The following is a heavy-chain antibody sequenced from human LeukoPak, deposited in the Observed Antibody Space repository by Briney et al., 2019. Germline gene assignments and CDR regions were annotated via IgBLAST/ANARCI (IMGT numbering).Heavy chain of an antibody. V-gene: IGHV5-51*01. D-gene: IGHD3-22*01. CDR2: IYPGDSDT. CDR3: ARPSTYYYDSSGYLY. CDR1: GYSFTSYW. Sequence: GESLKISCKGSGYSFTSYWIGWVRQMPGKGLEWMGIIYPGDSDTRYSPSFQGQVTISADESINTAYLQWSSLKASDTAMYYCARPSTYYYDSSGYLYWGQGTLVTVSS. J-gene: IGHJ4*02.